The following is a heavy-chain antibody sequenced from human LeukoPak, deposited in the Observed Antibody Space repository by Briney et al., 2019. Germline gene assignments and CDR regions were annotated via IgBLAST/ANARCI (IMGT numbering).Heavy chain of an antibody. V-gene: IGHV4-39*01. Sequence: KTSETLSLTCTVSGGSISSSIYYWGWIRQPPGKGLEWIGSIYYSGSTYYNPSLKSRVTISVDTSKNQFSLKLSSVTAADTAVYYCATYYYDSSGYSPPTYYFDYWGQGTLVTVSS. D-gene: IGHD3-22*01. CDR1: GGSISSSIYY. CDR2: IYYSGST. J-gene: IGHJ4*02. CDR3: ATYYYDSSGYSPPTYYFDY.